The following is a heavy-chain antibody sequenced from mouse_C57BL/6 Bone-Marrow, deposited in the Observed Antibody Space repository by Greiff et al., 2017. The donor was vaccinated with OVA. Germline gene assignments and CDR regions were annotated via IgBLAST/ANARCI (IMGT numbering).Heavy chain of an antibody. CDR1: GFTFSDYG. D-gene: IGHD1-1*01. CDR3: ARQAYGSPTGYFDV. J-gene: IGHJ1*03. Sequence: EVKLVESGGGLVQPGGSLKLSCAASGFTFSDYGMAWVRQAPRKGPEWVAFISNLAYSIYYADTVTGRFTISRENAKNTLYLEMSSLRSEDTAMYYCARQAYGSPTGYFDVWGTGTTVTVSS. V-gene: IGHV5-15*04. CDR2: ISNLAYSI.